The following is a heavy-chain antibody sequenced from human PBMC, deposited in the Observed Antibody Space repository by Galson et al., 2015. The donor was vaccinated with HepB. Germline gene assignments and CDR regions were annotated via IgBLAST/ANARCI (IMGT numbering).Heavy chain of an antibody. CDR3: ARRPVVPAAFDY. Sequence: SVKVSCKASGYIFSNFAMHWVRQAPGQRLEWMGWINAGNGHTEYSQKFQARVTITTDTSASTAYMELSSLTSEDTAVYYCARRPVVPAAFDYWGQGTLVTVSS. V-gene: IGHV1-3*01. CDR1: GYIFSNFA. J-gene: IGHJ4*02. CDR2: INAGNGHT. D-gene: IGHD2-2*01.